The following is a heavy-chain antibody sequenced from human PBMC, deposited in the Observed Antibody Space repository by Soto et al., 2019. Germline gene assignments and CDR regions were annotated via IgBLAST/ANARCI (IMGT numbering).Heavy chain of an antibody. CDR2: INPSGGST. V-gene: IGHV1-46*01. Sequence: QVQLVQSGAEVKKPGASVKVSCKASGYIFTTYYMHWVRQAPGLGPEWMGMINPSGGSTGSAQKFQGRVTMTRDTSTSTVYMELSSLKSEDTAVYFCARVNYNGNSGLRYWGQGTLVTVSS. D-gene: IGHD4-4*01. J-gene: IGHJ4*02. CDR1: GYIFTTYY. CDR3: ARVNYNGNSGLRY.